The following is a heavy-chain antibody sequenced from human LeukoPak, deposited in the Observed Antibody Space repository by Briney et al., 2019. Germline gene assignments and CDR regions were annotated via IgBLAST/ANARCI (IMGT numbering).Heavy chain of an antibody. CDR2: ISAYNGNT. CDR3: ARPTAASPYYYYYMDV. J-gene: IGHJ6*03. Sequence: GASVKVSCKASGYTFTSYGISWVRQAPGQGLEWMGWISAYNGNTNYAQKLQGRVTMTTDTSTSTAYMELRSLRSDDTAVYYCARPTAASPYYYYYMDVWGKGTTVTVSS. D-gene: IGHD2-2*01. CDR1: GYTFTSYG. V-gene: IGHV1-18*01.